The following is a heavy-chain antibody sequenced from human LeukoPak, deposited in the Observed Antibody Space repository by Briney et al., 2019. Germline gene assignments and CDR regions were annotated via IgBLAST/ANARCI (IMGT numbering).Heavy chain of an antibody. Sequence: PGGSLRLSCAASGFTFSSYSMNWVRQAPGKGLEWVSYISSSSSTIYYADSVKGRFTISRDNAKNSLYLQMNSLRAEDTAVYYCAREHSSGWYKVGGNWFDPWGQGTLITVSS. CDR1: GFTFSSYS. D-gene: IGHD6-19*01. CDR2: ISSSSSTI. V-gene: IGHV3-48*04. CDR3: AREHSSGWYKVGGNWFDP. J-gene: IGHJ5*02.